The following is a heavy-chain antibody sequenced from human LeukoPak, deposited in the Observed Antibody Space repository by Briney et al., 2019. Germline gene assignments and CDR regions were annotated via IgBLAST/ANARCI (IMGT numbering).Heavy chain of an antibody. V-gene: IGHV3-33*01. D-gene: IGHD2-2*01. CDR3: ARLSHSIPVAIDF. CDR1: GFTFSRYA. CDR2: IWSDGGNP. J-gene: IGHJ4*02. Sequence: PGGSLRLSCAASGFTFSRYAMHWVRQAPGKGLEWVAVIWSDGGNPYSADSVKGRFTISRDNSKNTVFLQMNRLRAEDTAVYYCARLSHSIPVAIDFWGQGTLVTVSS.